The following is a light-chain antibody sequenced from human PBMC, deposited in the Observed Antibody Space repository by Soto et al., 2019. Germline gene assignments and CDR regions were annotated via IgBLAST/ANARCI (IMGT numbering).Light chain of an antibody. CDR2: GAS. V-gene: IGKV3D-15*01. Sequence: EIVMTQSPVTLSASPGERVTLSCRASQSVNINLAWYQQRRGQAPRVLIYGASNRASSIPDKFSGSGSETDFTLTISSLEPDDVALYFCQQYKDLPPLTCGGGTSVEIK. J-gene: IGKJ4*01. CDR1: QSVNIN. CDR3: QQYKDLPPLT.